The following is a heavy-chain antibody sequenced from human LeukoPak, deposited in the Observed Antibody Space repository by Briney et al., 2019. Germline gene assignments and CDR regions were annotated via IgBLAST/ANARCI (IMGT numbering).Heavy chain of an antibody. CDR1: GFTVSSNS. V-gene: IGHV3-21*01. Sequence: GGSLRLSCTVSGFTVSSNSMSWVRQAPGKGLEWVSSISSSSSYIYYADSVKGRFTISRDNAKNSLYLQMTSLRVEDTAVYYCAKLAKYFYGSETYYFFEHWGQGTPVTASS. J-gene: IGHJ4*02. D-gene: IGHD3-10*01. CDR3: AKLAKYFYGSETYYFFEH. CDR2: ISSSSSYI.